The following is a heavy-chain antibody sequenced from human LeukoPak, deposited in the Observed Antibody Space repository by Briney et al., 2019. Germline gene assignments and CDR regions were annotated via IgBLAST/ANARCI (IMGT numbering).Heavy chain of an antibody. CDR3: ARYPGNSGFDY. Sequence: GASVKVSCKASGYTFTSYDINWVRQATGQGLEWMGWMNPSSGNTGYAQKFQGRVTMNTNTSINTAYMELSSLRSEDTAVYYCARYPGNSGFDYWGQGTLVTVSS. CDR1: GYTFTSYD. V-gene: IGHV1-8*01. CDR2: MNPSSGNT. J-gene: IGHJ4*02. D-gene: IGHD3-10*01.